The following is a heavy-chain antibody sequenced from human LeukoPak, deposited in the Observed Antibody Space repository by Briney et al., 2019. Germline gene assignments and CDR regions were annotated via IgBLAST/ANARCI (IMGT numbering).Heavy chain of an antibody. V-gene: IGHV1-46*01. J-gene: IGHJ5*02. Sequence: GASVKVSCKASGYTFSSYYMHWVRQAPGQGLEWMGIINPSGGSTIYAHNFQGRVTMTRDMSTSTVYMELSSLRSEDTAVYYCARDNSVGDTAWWFDPWGQGTLVTVSS. CDR3: ARDNSVGDTAWWFDP. CDR2: INPSGGST. CDR1: GYTFSSYY. D-gene: IGHD1-26*01.